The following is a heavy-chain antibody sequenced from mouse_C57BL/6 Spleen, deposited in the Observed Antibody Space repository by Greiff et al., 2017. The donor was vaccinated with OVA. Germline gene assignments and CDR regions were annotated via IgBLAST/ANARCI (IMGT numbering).Heavy chain of an antibody. Sequence: VKLVESGAELARPGASVKLSCKASGYTFTSYGISWVKQRTGQGLEWIGEIYPRSGNTYYNEKFKGKATLTADKSSSTAYMELRSLTSEDSAVYFCARYGYGNYGAYWGQGTLVTVSA. CDR1: GYTFTSYG. V-gene: IGHV1-81*01. CDR3: ARYGYGNYGAY. J-gene: IGHJ3*01. CDR2: IYPRSGNT. D-gene: IGHD2-1*01.